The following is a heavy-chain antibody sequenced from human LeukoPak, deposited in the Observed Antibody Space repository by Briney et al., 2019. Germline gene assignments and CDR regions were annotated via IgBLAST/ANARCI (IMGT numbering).Heavy chain of an antibody. CDR1: GGTFSSYA. CDR2: IIPILGIA. Sequence: SVKVSCKASGGTFSSYAISWVRQAPGQGLEWVGRIIPILGIANYAQKFQGRVTITADKSTSTAYMELSSLRSEDTAVYYCARGFGESPFDYWGQGTLVTVSS. D-gene: IGHD3-10*01. V-gene: IGHV1-69*04. CDR3: ARGFGESPFDY. J-gene: IGHJ4*02.